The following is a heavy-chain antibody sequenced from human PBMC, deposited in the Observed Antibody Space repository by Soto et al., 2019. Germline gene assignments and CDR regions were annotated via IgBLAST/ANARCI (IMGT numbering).Heavy chain of an antibody. CDR2: ISSSSSYI. V-gene: IGHV3-21*01. CDR1: GFTFSSYS. Sequence: GGSLRLFCAASGFTFSSYSMNWVRQAPGKGLEWVSSISSSSSYIYYADSVKGRFTISRDNAKNSLYLQMNSLRAEDTAVYYCARSSYYYYGMDVWGQGTTVTVSS. D-gene: IGHD6-13*01. CDR3: ARSSYYYYGMDV. J-gene: IGHJ6*02.